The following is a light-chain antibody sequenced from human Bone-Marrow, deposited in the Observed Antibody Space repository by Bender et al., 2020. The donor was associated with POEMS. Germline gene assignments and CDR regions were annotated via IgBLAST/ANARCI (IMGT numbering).Light chain of an antibody. CDR1: SSNIGAGYD. J-gene: IGLJ1*01. CDR3: SSYTSSTTYV. CDR2: GNL. V-gene: IGLV1-40*01. Sequence: SVLTQPPSVSGAPGQRVTISCTGSSSNIGAGYDVHWYQQLPGTAPKLLIYGNLNRPSGVPDRFSGSKSGTSASLAITGLQAEDEADYFCSSYTSSTTYVFGTGTKVTVL.